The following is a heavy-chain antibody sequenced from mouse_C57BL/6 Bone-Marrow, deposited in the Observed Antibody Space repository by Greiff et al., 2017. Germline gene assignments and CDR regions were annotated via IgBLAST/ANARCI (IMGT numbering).Heavy chain of an antibody. CDR1: GYAFSSSW. CDR2: IYPGDGDT. CDR3: ARYDYGSRYYFDY. D-gene: IGHD1-1*01. Sequence: VQLQQSGPELVKPGASVKISCKASGYAFSSSWMNWVKQRPGKGLEWIGRIYPGDGDTNYNGKFKGKATLTADYSSSTAYMQLSSLTSEDSAVYFCARYDYGSRYYFDYWGQGTTLTVSS. V-gene: IGHV1-82*01. J-gene: IGHJ2*01.